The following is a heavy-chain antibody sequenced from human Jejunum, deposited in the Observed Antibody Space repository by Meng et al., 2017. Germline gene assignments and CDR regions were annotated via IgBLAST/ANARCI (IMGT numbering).Heavy chain of an antibody. V-gene: IGHV4-4*02. J-gene: IGHJ5*02. Sequence: QVQLSEAGPGLVNPSGPLSLTCAVSGGPISDSNWWSWVRQPPGKGLEWIGEIYHTGSTNYNPSLKSRVTMSLDKSKNQFFLDLTSVTAADTAVYYCARDLLGPAIAASGYFDPWGQGTLVTVSS. CDR1: GGPISDSNW. CDR2: IYHTGST. CDR3: ARDLLGPAIAASGYFDP. D-gene: IGHD5-12*01.